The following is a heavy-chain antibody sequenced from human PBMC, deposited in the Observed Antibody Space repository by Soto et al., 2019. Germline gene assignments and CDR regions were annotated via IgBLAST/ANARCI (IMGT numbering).Heavy chain of an antibody. CDR3: ARSTSGSYLAY. D-gene: IGHD1-26*01. Sequence: SGPTLVNPTQTLTLTCTFSGFSLSTSGMCVSWIRQPPGKALEWLARIDWDDDKYYSTSLKTMLTISKDTSKNQVVLTMTNMDPVDTATYYCARSTSGSYLAYWGQGTLVTVSS. CDR2: IDWDDDK. J-gene: IGHJ4*02. CDR1: GFSLSTSGMC. V-gene: IGHV2-70*11.